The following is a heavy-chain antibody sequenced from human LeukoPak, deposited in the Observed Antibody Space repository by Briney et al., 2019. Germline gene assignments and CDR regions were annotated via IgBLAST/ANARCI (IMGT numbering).Heavy chain of an antibody. CDR1: GGSISSSSYY. D-gene: IGHD4-11*01. J-gene: IGHJ3*02. Sequence: KPSETLSLTCTVSGGSISSSSYYWGWIRQPPGKGLEWIGYIYYSGSTYYNPSLKSRVTISVDTSKNQFSLKLSSVTAADTAVYYCAATVVNDAFDIWGQGTMVTVSS. CDR3: AATVVNDAFDI. V-gene: IGHV4-31*03. CDR2: IYYSGST.